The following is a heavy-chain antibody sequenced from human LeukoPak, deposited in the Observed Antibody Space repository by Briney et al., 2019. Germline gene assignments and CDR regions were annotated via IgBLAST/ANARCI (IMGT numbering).Heavy chain of an antibody. CDR2: MNPHSGNT. Sequence: ASVKVSCKASGYTFTNYDINWVRQAPGQGLEWMGWMNPHSGNTGYAQTFRGRVTMTRDMATSTDYMEVSSLRSEDTAVYYCARDNSVADSAWWFDPWGQGTLVTVSS. D-gene: IGHD1-26*01. V-gene: IGHV1-8*01. J-gene: IGHJ5*02. CDR3: ARDNSVADSAWWFDP. CDR1: GYTFTNYD.